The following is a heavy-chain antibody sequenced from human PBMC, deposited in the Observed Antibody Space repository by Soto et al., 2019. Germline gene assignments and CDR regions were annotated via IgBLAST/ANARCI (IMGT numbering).Heavy chain of an antibody. Sequence: QVQLVQSGAEVKKPGASVKVSCKASGYIFVSYAIIWVRQAPGQGLEWMGWISAYNGNTIYAQNLQGRVTMTTDTIPRQAQLEPRRLRSDGTAGDFWAEDQGGGFGPWGQGTLVTVSS. CDR2: ISAYNGNT. CDR3: AEDQGGGFGP. CDR1: GYIFVSYA. J-gene: IGHJ5*02. D-gene: IGHD1-26*01. V-gene: IGHV1-18*01.